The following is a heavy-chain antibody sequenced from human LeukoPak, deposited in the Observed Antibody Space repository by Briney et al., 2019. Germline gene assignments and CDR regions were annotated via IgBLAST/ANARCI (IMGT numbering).Heavy chain of an antibody. CDR1: GDTLTEFA. V-gene: IGHV1-24*01. CDR2: FDPEDGET. CDR3: AADRFSIFGVVITPKNYYGMDV. Sequence: ASVKVSCKVSGDTLTEFAMHWVRQAPGKGLEWMGGFDPEDGETIYAQKFQGRVIMSEDTSTDTAYMELSSLRSEDTAVYYCAADRFSIFGVVITPKNYYGMDVWAKGPRSPSP. J-gene: IGHJ6*02. D-gene: IGHD3-3*01.